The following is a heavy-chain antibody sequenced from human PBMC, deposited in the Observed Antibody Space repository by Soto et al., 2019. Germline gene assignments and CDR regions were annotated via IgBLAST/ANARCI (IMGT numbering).Heavy chain of an antibody. CDR3: ARDRDSSSWYYYSYGMDV. V-gene: IGHV3-33*01. CDR2: IWYDGSNK. CDR1: GFTFSSYG. D-gene: IGHD6-13*01. Sequence: GGSLRLSCAASGFTFSSYGMHWVRQAPGKGLEWVAVIWYDGSNKYYADSVKGRFTISRDNSKNTLYLQMNSLRAEDTAVYYCARDRDSSSWYYYSYGMDVWGQGTTVTVSS. J-gene: IGHJ6*02.